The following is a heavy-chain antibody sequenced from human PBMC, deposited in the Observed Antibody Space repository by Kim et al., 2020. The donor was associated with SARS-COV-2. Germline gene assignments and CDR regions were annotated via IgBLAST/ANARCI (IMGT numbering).Heavy chain of an antibody. CDR1: GFTFSSYG. Sequence: GGSLRLSCAASGFTFSSYGMHWVRQAPGKGLEWVAVISYDGSNKYYADSVKGRFTISRDNSKNTLYLQMNSLRAEDTAVYYCAKEKFRTTLYYNGMDAWGQGTTVTVSS. V-gene: IGHV3-30*18. D-gene: IGHD1-1*01. CDR3: AKEKFRTTLYYNGMDA. J-gene: IGHJ6*02. CDR2: ISYDGSNK.